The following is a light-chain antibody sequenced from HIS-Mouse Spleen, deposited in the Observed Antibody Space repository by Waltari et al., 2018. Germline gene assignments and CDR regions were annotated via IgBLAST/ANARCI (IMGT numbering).Light chain of an antibody. CDR3: QQYYSTPPT. V-gene: IGKV4-1*01. J-gene: IGKJ1*01. CDR2: WAS. CDR1: ESVLYSSNNKNY. Sequence: DIVMTQSPDPLAVSLGERATINRKSSESVLYSSNNKNYLAWYQQKPGQPPKLLIYWASTRESGVPDRFSGSGSGTDFTLTISSLQAEDVAVYYCQQYYSTPPTFGQGTKVEIK.